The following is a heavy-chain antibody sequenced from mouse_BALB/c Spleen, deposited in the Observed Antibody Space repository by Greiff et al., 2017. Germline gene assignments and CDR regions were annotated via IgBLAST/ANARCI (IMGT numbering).Heavy chain of an antibody. D-gene: IGHD2-14*01. J-gene: IGHJ3*01. CDR1: GFTFSDFY. Sequence: EVKVVESGGGLVQPGGSLRLSCATSGFTFSDFYMEWVRQPPGKRLEWIAASRNKANDYTTEYSASVKGRFIVSRDTSQSILYLQMNALRAEDTAIYYCARDAGRYDAVFAYWGQGTLVTVSA. CDR2: SRNKANDYTT. CDR3: ARDAGRYDAVFAY. V-gene: IGHV7-1*02.